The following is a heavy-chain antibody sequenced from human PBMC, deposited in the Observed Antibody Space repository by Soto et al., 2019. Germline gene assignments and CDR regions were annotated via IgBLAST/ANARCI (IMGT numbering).Heavy chain of an antibody. CDR2: IYYSGST. CDR1: GGSISSGGYY. D-gene: IGHD3-10*01. CDR3: AMKKIGLRWYFDL. J-gene: IGHJ2*01. Sequence: QVQLQESGPGLVKPSQTLSLTCTVSGGSISSGGYYWSWIRQHPGKGLEWIGYIYYSGSTYCNPSLQSRVTRSVDTSKNQCSLKPSSVTAADTAVYYCAMKKIGLRWYFDLWGRGTLVTVSS. V-gene: IGHV4-31*03.